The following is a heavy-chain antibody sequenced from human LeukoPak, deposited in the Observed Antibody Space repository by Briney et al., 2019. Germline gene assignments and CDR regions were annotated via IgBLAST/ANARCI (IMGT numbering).Heavy chain of an antibody. V-gene: IGHV3-48*03. CDR1: GFSFSGHE. J-gene: IGHJ3*02. CDR3: ARGYCSGGSCYWAFDI. D-gene: IGHD2-15*01. CDR2: ISSSGSTI. Sequence: GGSLRLSCAASGFSFSGHEMNWVRQAPGKGLEWVSYISSSGSTIYYADSVKGRFTISRDNAKNSLYLQMNSLRAEDTAVFYCARGYCSGGSCYWAFDIWGQGTMVTVSS.